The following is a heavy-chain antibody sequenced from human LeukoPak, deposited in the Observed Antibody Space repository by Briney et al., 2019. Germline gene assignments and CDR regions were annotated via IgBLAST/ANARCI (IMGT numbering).Heavy chain of an antibody. J-gene: IGHJ4*02. CDR2: IIPIFGTA. Sequence: GASVKVSCKASGGTFSSYAISWVRQAPGQGLEWMGGIIPIFGTANYAQKFQGRVTITADKSTSTAYMELSSLRSEDTAVYYCARAPEYGSGSEPDYWGQGTLVTVSS. CDR3: ARAPEYGSGSEPDY. V-gene: IGHV1-69*06. CDR1: GGTFSSYA. D-gene: IGHD3-10*01.